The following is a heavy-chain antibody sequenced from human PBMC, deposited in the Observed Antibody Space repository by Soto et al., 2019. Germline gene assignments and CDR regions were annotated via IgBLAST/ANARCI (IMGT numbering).Heavy chain of an antibody. D-gene: IGHD1-26*01. V-gene: IGHV4-39*01. CDR3: ARRKYSGTFWSLDF. Sequence: SETLSLTCTVSGDSISSSTYYWAWIRQPPGKGLEWIGNIFYSGVTYYNPSLRSRITMSVDTSKNQFSLKLSSVIAADTAVYYCARRKYSGTFWSLDFWGQGTLVTVSS. CDR2: IFYSGVT. CDR1: GDSISSSTYY. J-gene: IGHJ4*02.